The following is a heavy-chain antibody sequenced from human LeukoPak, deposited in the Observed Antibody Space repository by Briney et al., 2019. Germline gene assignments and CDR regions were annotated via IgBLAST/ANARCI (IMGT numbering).Heavy chain of an antibody. V-gene: IGHV1-18*01. D-gene: IGHD2-21*02. CDR3: AYCGGDCYSRWFDP. J-gene: IGHJ5*02. Sequence: ASVKVSCKASGYTFTSYGISWVRQAPGQGLEWMGWISAYNGNTNYAQKLQGRVTMTTDTSTCTAYMELRSLRSDDTAVYYCAYCGGDCYSRWFDPWGQGTLVTVSS. CDR1: GYTFTSYG. CDR2: ISAYNGNT.